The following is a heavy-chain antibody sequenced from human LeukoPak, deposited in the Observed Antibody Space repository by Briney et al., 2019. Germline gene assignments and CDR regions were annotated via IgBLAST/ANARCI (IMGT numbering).Heavy chain of an antibody. Sequence: GWSLRLSCAPSGFTFSSYWMHWVCQAPAKGLVWVSRSNSDGSSTSYAVSVKGRFTIYRDNAKNTLYLHMNSRRAEDAVVYHCARDRGGSAFDILGQGTMVTVSS. V-gene: IGHV3-74*01. CDR3: ARDRGGSAFDI. D-gene: IGHD3-10*01. CDR2: SNSDGSST. CDR1: GFTFSSYW. J-gene: IGHJ3*02.